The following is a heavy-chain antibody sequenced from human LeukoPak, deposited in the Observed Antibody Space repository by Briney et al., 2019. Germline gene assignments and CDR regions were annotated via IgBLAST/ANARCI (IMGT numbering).Heavy chain of an antibody. Sequence: GSLRLSCAASGFTFSSYAMSWVRQAPGKGLEWIGSIYYSGSTYYNPSLKSRVTISVDTSKNQFSLKLSSVTAADTAVYYCARHRYYDFWSGYYALTWFDPWGQGTLVTVSS. CDR2: IYYSGST. CDR1: GFTFSSYA. J-gene: IGHJ5*02. V-gene: IGHV4-39*01. CDR3: ARHRYYDFWSGYYALTWFDP. D-gene: IGHD3-3*01.